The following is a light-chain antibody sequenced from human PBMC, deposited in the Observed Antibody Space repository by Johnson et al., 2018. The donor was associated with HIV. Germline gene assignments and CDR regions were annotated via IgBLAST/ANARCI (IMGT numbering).Light chain of an antibody. CDR3: GTWDSSLSAYV. J-gene: IGLJ1*01. CDR1: TSKIGNNY. Sequence: QSVLTQPPSVSAAPGQKVTISCSGSTSKIGNNYVSWYQHLPGAAPKLLIYDSNKRPSGIPDRFSGSKSGTSATLGITGLQTGDEADYYCGTWDSSLSAYVFGTWTKVTVL. CDR2: DSN. V-gene: IGLV1-51*01.